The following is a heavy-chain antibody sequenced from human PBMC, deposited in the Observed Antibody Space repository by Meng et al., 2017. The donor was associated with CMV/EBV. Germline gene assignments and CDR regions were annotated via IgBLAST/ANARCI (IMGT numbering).Heavy chain of an antibody. CDR3: AHLDTAKLHFDY. CDR2: IYWDDDK. D-gene: IGHD5-18*01. CDR1: GFSLSTGGVG. V-gene: IGHV2-5*02. Sequence: QLTLKRSGPQPVKPPQTLTLTCAFSGFSLSTGGVGVGWIRQPPGKALELLALIYWDDDKRYSPSLKSRLTITKDTSKNQVVLTMTNMDPVATATYYCAHLDTAKLHFDYWGRGTLVTVSS. J-gene: IGHJ4*02.